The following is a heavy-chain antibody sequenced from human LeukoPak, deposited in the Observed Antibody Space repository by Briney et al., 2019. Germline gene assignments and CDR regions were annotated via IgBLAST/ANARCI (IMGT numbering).Heavy chain of an antibody. CDR3: AREVSGNAGIPRTLAWGPKKYSYSYYMDV. J-gene: IGHJ6*03. CDR1: GGSFSGYY. D-gene: IGHD7-27*01. V-gene: IGHV4-34*01. Sequence: SETLSLTCGVSGGSFSGYYWSWIRQPPGKGLEWIGEINQSGGTNYNPSLTSRVTISFDMSRSQISLRLTSVTAADTAVYYCAREVSGNAGIPRTLAWGPKKYSYSYYMDVWGRGTTVTVSS. CDR2: INQSGGT.